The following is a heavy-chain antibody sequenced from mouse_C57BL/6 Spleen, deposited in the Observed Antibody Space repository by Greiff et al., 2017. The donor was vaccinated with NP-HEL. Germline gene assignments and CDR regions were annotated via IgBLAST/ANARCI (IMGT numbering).Heavy chain of an antibody. CDR3: AKPGDYDGGAWFAY. V-gene: IGHV2-3*01. CDR1: GFSLTSYG. D-gene: IGHD2-4*01. CDR2: IWGDGST. J-gene: IGHJ3*01. Sequence: VKLVESGPGLVAPSQSLSITCTVSGFSLTSYGVSWVRQPPGKGLEWLGVIWGDGSTNYHSALISRLSISKDNSKSQVFLKLNSLQTDDTATYYCAKPGDYDGGAWFAYWGQGTLVTVSA.